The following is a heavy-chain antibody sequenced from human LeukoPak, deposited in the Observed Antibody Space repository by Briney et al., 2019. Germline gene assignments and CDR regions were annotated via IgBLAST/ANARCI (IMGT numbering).Heavy chain of an antibody. CDR1: GGSISSYY. V-gene: IGHV4-59*01. Sequence: SETLSLTCTVSGGSISSYYWSWIRQPPGKGLEWIGYIYYSGSTNYNPSLKSRVTISVGTSKNQFSLKLSSVTAADTAVYYCARDRVTEYYYYGMDVWGQGTTVTVSS. CDR2: IYYSGST. CDR3: ARDRVTEYYYYGMDV. J-gene: IGHJ6*02. D-gene: IGHD2-21*02.